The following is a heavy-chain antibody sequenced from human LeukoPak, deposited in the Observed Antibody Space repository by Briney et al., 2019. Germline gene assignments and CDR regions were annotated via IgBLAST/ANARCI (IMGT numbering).Heavy chain of an antibody. D-gene: IGHD3-10*01. CDR2: IYYSGST. CDR3: ARDGLLWSLDY. V-gene: IGHV4-39*07. J-gene: IGHJ4*02. CDR1: GGSISSSSYY. Sequence: SETLSLTCTVSGGSISSSSYYWGWIRQPPGKGLEWIGSIYYSGSTYYNPSLKSRVTISVDTSKNQFSLKLSSVTAADTAVYYCARDGLLWSLDYWGQGTLVTVSS.